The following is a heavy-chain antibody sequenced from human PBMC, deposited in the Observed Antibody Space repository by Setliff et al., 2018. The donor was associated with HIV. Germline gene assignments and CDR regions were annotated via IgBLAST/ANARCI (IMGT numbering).Heavy chain of an antibody. V-gene: IGHV1-18*01. CDR2: ISASSVST. CDR1: GYTFTTYG. Sequence: GASVKVSCKTSGYTFTTYGLTWVRQAPGQGLEWVGSISASSVSTNYTQGRVTMTTDISTSTAYMELRSLRSADSAVYYCARVPVSNYYYYMDVWGKGTTVTVSS. CDR3: ARVPVSNYYYYMDV. J-gene: IGHJ6*03.